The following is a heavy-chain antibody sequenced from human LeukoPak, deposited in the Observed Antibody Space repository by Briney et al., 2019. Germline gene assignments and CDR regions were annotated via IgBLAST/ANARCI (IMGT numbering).Heavy chain of an antibody. V-gene: IGHV3-48*03. J-gene: IGHJ4*02. CDR2: IDRSGTTR. CDR3: AKKGSYFDN. CDR1: GLTFSSFE. Sequence: GSLRLSCAAPGLTFSSFEMNWVRQAPGKGLGWISFIDRSGTTRYYADAVKGRFTISRDNAKNSLHLQMNSLRVEDTAVYYCAKKGSYFDNWGQGTLVTVSS. D-gene: IGHD3-10*01.